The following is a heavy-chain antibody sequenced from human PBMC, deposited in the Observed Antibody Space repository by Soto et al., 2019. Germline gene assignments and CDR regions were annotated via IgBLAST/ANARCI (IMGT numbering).Heavy chain of an antibody. D-gene: IGHD3-16*01. J-gene: IGHJ4*01. CDR2: IHYSGST. V-gene: IGHV4-61*01. CDR1: GGSVSSGSNY. Sequence: SETLSLTCTVSGGSVSSGSNYWRWIRQSPGKGLEWIESIHYSGSTNYNASLKRRVTRSVDTSKNQFSQSLSSETDAETAVYYCASSPIKIMYTNWGHGNLVTLST. CDR3: ASSPIKIMYTN.